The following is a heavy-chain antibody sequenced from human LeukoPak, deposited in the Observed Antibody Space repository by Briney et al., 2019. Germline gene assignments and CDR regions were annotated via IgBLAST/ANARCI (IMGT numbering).Heavy chain of an antibody. D-gene: IGHD5-18*01. J-gene: IGHJ4*02. CDR3: AREGYSSGSRTGIDY. CDR2: IYSGGST. Sequence: PGGSLRLSCAASGFTVSSNFMNWVRRAPGRGLEWVSVIYSGGSTSYAASVKGRFTISRDTSKNTLFLQMNSLSIDDTAVYYCAREGYSSGSRTGIDYWGQGTPVTVSS. V-gene: IGHV3-66*02. CDR1: GFTVSSNF.